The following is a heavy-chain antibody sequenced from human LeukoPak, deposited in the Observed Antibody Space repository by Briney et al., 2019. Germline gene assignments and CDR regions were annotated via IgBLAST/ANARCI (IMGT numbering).Heavy chain of an antibody. Sequence: ASVKVSCKASGYTFTSYCISWVRQAPGQGLEWMGWISAYNGNTNYAQKLQGRVTMTTDTSTSTAYMELSCLRSEDTPVYDCARGIAVAGQLNWLDPWGEGTLVSVSS. CDR3: ARGIAVAGQLNWLDP. J-gene: IGHJ5*02. CDR2: ISAYNGNT. D-gene: IGHD6-19*01. V-gene: IGHV1-18*01. CDR1: GYTFTSYC.